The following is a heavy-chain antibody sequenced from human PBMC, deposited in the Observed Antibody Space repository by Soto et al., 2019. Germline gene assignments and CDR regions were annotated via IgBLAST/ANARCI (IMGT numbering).Heavy chain of an antibody. J-gene: IGHJ4*02. CDR1: GFTFSTYS. CDR3: VRDGIGGVN. Sequence: EVQLVESGGGLVKPGGSLRLSCAASGFTFSTYSMNWVRQAPGKGLEWVSSITSRSSYTYYADSVKGRFTISRDNAKNSLYLQMNSLRVEDTAVYYCVRDGIGGVNWGQGTLVTVSS. CDR2: ITSRSSYT. V-gene: IGHV3-21*02. D-gene: IGHD2-8*02.